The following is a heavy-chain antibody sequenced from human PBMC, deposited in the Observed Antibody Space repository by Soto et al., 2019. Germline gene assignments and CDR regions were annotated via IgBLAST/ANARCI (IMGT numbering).Heavy chain of an antibody. D-gene: IGHD2-2*01. Sequence: SGPTLVNPIQTLKLTCTFSGFSLISNGVALGWIRQPPGKALEWLPLIYWNDDKPYSPSLKSRLTLTKDTSNNQVALTMTSMDPVDTATYYCAHKRCGTTSCYRGXFDPWGQGTLVTVSS. J-gene: IGHJ5*02. CDR3: AHKRCGTTSCYRGXFDP. CDR2: IYWNDDK. V-gene: IGHV2-5*01. CDR1: GFSLISNGVA.